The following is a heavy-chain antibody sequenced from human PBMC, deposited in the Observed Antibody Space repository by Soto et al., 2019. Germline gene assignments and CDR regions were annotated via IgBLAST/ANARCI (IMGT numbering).Heavy chain of an antibody. CDR2: VNWNGGNS. CDR1: GFTFGDYG. J-gene: IGHJ4*02. Sequence: EVQLVEAGGTVVRPGGSLRLSCIASGFTFGDYGMAWVRQPPGKGLEWVSGVNWNGGNSGLADSVKGRFTISRDNLKNTLYLHMNSLRAGDTAVYFCARALSGHDPFFDSWGQGTLVTVST. D-gene: IGHD5-12*01. CDR3: ARALSGHDPFFDS. V-gene: IGHV3-20*04.